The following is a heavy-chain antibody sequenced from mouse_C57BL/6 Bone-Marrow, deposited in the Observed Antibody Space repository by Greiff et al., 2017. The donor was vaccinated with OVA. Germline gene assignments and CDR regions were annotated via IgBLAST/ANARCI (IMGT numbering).Heavy chain of an antibody. D-gene: IGHD2-1*01. CDR2: IYPGSGST. J-gene: IGHJ1*03. V-gene: IGHV1-55*01. CDR1: GYTFTSYW. CDR3: ARGIYYGKAYFDV. Sequence: QVQLKQSGAELVKPGASVKMSCKASGYTFTSYWITWVKQRPGQGLEWIGDIYPGSGSTNYNEKFKSKATLTVDTSSSTAYMQLSSLTSEDSAVYYCARGIYYGKAYFDVWGTGTTVTVSS.